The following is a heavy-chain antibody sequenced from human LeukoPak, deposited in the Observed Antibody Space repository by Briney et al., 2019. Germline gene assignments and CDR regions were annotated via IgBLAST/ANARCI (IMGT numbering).Heavy chain of an antibody. CDR2: VYYSGDT. CDR1: GGSIRDYY. CDR3: TRHPGGNAAHRFDY. V-gene: IGHV4-59*08. J-gene: IGHJ4*02. Sequence: SETLSLTCTVSGGSIRDYYWSRLRQPPGKGLEWIGYVYYSGDTYYNPSLESRVTISVDTSKNQFSLSLRSVTAAETAVYYCTRHPGGNAAHRFDYWGQGILVTVSS. D-gene: IGHD4-23*01.